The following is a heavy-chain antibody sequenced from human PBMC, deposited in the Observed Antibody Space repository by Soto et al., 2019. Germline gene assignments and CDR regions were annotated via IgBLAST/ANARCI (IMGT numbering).Heavy chain of an antibody. CDR2: ISAYNGNT. CDR3: ARDQSGLVVVVADYNWFYP. J-gene: IGHJ5*02. CDR1: GYTFTSYG. V-gene: IGHV1-18*01. D-gene: IGHD2-15*01. Sequence: QVQLVQSGAEVKKPGASVKVSCKASGYTFTSYGISWVRQAPGQGLEWMGWISAYNGNTNYAQKLQGRVTMTTDTSTSTAYMELRSLRSDDTAVYYCARDQSGLVVVVADYNWFYPWGQGTLVTVSS.